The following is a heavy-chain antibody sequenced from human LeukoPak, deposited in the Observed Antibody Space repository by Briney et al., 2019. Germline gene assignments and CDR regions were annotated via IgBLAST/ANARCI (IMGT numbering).Heavy chain of an antibody. CDR2: INAGNGNT. CDR3: AKDGLGYCSSTSCSSIDYYYYYGMDV. J-gene: IGHJ6*02. CDR1: GYTFTSYA. Sequence: GASVKVSCKASGYTFTSYAMHWVRQAPGQRLEWMGWINAGNGNTKYSQKFQGRVTITRDTSASTAYMELSSLRSEDTAVYYCAKDGLGYCSSTSCSSIDYYYYYGMDVWGQGTTVTVSS. D-gene: IGHD2-2*01. V-gene: IGHV1-3*01.